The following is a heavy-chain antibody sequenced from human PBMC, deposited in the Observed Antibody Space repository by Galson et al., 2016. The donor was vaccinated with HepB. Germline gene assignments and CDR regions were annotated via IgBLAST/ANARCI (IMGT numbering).Heavy chain of an antibody. J-gene: IGHJ4*02. CDR3: ARSYGLASYYSVPFY. CDR2: IKQDGSEE. V-gene: IGHV3-7*03. D-gene: IGHD3-10*01. Sequence: SLRLSCAASGFTFTDYGMHWVRQAPGKGLEWVANIKQDGSEEYYVDSVKGRFTVSRDNAKNSLYLQMNSLRAEDTAVYYCARSYGLASYYSVPFYWGQGTLVTVSS. CDR1: GFTFTDYG.